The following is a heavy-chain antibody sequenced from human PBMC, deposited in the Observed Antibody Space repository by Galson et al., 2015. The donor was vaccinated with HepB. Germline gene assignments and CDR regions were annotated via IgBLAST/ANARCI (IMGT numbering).Heavy chain of an antibody. Sequence: QSGAEVKKPGESLRISCKTSGYRFTTNWIGWVRQMPGKGLEWMGIIDPSDSYIKYSPSFQGQVIISVDKSISTAYLQWSSLKASDSAMYYCARQVSDYYGMDVWGQGTAVTVSS. V-gene: IGHV5-10-1*04. D-gene: IGHD3-3*01. J-gene: IGHJ6*02. CDR2: IDPSDSYI. CDR3: ARQVSDYYGMDV. CDR1: GYRFTTNW.